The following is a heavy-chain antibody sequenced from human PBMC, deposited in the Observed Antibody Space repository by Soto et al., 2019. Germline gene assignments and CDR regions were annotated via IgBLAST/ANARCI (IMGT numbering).Heavy chain of an antibody. CDR3: AKEYYDILTGYYMGFDY. D-gene: IGHD3-9*01. J-gene: IGHJ4*02. CDR1: GFTFSSYA. Sequence: GGSLRLSCAASGFTFSSYAMSWVRQAPGKGLEWVSAISGSGGSTYYADSVKGRFTISRDNSKNTLYLQMNSLRAEDTAVYYCAKEYYDILTGYYMGFDYWGQGTLVTVSS. V-gene: IGHV3-23*01. CDR2: ISGSGGST.